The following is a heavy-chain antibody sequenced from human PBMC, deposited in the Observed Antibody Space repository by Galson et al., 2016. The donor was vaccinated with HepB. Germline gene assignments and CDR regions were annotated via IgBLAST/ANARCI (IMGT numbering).Heavy chain of an antibody. D-gene: IGHD3-16*01. CDR2: ISYDGSNK. J-gene: IGHJ4*02. CDR1: GFTVSTNY. CDR3: ARDDYFRLGY. Sequence: SLRLSCAASGFTVSTNYMSWVRQAPGKGLEWVAVISYDGSNKYYADSVKGRLTISRDNAKNSLYLEMNSLRDEDTAVYYCARDDYFRLGYWGQGTLVTVSS. V-gene: IGHV3-30-3*01.